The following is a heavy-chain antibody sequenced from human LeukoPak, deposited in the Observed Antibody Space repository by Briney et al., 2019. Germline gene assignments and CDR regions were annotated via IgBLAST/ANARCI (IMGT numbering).Heavy chain of an antibody. CDR2: ISASGDSV. CDR1: GFAFRSYA. Sequence: PGGSLRLSCAASGFAFRSYAMSWVRQAPGEGLEWVSAISASGDSVNYAVSVKGRFTISRDNSKNTLYLQMNSLRAEDTAIYYCAKEILSSSLYLDAFDLWGQGTVVTVSS. V-gene: IGHV3-23*01. CDR3: AKEILSSSLYLDAFDL. D-gene: IGHD6-13*01. J-gene: IGHJ3*01.